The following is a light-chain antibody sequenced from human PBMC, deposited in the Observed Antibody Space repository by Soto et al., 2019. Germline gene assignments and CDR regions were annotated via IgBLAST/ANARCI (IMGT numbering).Light chain of an antibody. V-gene: IGKV3-20*01. CDR1: QSVSSSY. CDR2: GAS. Sequence: EIVLTQSPGTLSLSPGERATLSCRASQSVSSSYLAWYQQKPGQAPRLLIYGASSRATGIPDRFSGSGSGTDFTLTIRLEPEDFAVYYCQQYGSSLFTFGGRTKVEIK. J-gene: IGKJ4*01. CDR3: QQYGSSLFT.